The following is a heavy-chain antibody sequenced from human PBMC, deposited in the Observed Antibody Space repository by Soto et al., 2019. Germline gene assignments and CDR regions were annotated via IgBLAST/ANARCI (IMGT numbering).Heavy chain of an antibody. J-gene: IGHJ4*02. D-gene: IGHD2-15*01. Sequence: ASVKVSCKASGGTFSSYAISWVRQAPGQGLEWMGGIIPIFGTANYAQEIQGRVTITADESTSTAYMKLSSLRSEDTAVYFCARHSVGYCSGGSCYAELDYWGQGTLVTVSS. CDR2: IIPIFGTA. CDR1: GGTFSSYA. CDR3: ARHSVGYCSGGSCYAELDY. V-gene: IGHV1-69*13.